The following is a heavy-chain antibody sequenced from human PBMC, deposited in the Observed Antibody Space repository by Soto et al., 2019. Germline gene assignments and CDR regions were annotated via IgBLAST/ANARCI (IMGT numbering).Heavy chain of an antibody. CDR2: ILVIGDYT. J-gene: IGHJ4*02. Sequence: EVQLLESGGHLVQSGGSLRLSCAASGFTFSSHDLSWVRQAPGKGLEWVSAILVIGDYTSYADSVKVRFTVSRDNSKSTLYLQMHSLRAEDTAVYYCIDMTGHFDYWGRGTLVTVSS. D-gene: IGHD3-9*01. CDR3: IDMTGHFDY. V-gene: IGHV3-23*01. CDR1: GFTFSSHD.